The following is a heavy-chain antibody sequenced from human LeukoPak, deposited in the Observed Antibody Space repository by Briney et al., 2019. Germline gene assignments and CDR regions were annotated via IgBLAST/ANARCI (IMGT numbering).Heavy chain of an antibody. D-gene: IGHD3-10*01. J-gene: IGHJ4*02. Sequence: KFQGRVTMTRNTSISTAYMELSSLRSEDTAVYYCARVDGSVDYWGQGTLVTVSS. CDR3: ARVDGSVDY. V-gene: IGHV1-8*01.